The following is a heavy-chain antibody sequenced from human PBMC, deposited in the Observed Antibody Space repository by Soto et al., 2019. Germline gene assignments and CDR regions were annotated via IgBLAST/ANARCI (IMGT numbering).Heavy chain of an antibody. J-gene: IGHJ3*02. CDR2: ISAYNGNT. D-gene: IGHD3-10*01. CDR1: GYTFTSYG. V-gene: IGHV1-18*01. Sequence: ASVKVSCKASGYTFTSYGISWVRQAPGQGLEWMGWISAYNGNTNYAQKLQGRVTMTTDTSTSTAYMELRSLRSDDTAVYYCARDIRGLYGSGSLFSVADAFDIWGQGTMVTVSS. CDR3: ARDIRGLYGSGSLFSVADAFDI.